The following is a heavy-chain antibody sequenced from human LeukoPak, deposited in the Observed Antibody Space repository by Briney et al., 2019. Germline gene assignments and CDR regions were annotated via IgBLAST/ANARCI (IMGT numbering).Heavy chain of an antibody. D-gene: IGHD4-17*01. V-gene: IGHV1-69*05. CDR3: ARDVHGDYGSGWFDP. J-gene: IGHJ5*02. CDR1: VGTFNNSA. CDR2: IMPLFGTA. Sequence: GSSVTVSLKTSVGTFNNSAISWVRQAPGQGLEWLGGIMPLFGTAGYAQKFQRRVTITKDESTRTVYLELTSLTSDDTAVYYCARDVHGDYGSGWFDPWGQGTLVSVSS.